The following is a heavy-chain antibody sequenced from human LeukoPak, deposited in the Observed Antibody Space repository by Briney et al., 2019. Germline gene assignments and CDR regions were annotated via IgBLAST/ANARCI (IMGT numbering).Heavy chain of an antibody. V-gene: IGHV1-2*02. D-gene: IGHD6-19*01. CDR1: GDTFTGYY. CDR3: AREQHPSSSGQSYYHGLDV. CDR2: INPNSGGT. J-gene: IGHJ6*02. Sequence: ASVKVSCKPSGDTFTGYYIHWVRQAPGQGLEWMGWINPNSGGTNYAQKFQDRVTMTRDTSLSTAYLEVSRLTSDDTAVYYCAREQHPSSSGQSYYHGLDVWGQGTTVTVSS.